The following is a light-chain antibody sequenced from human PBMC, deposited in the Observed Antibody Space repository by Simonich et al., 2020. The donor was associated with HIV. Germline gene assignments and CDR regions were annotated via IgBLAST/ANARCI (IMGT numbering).Light chain of an antibody. CDR3: QQRSNWPPLT. CDR2: GAF. CDR1: QSVSSN. Sequence: EIVMTQFPATLSVSPGETPTISCRASQSVSSNLAWYQQKPGQAPRLLIYGAFTRATGIPARVSGSGSGTEFTLTISSLQSEDFAIYYCQQRSNWPPLTFGGGTKVEIK. J-gene: IGKJ4*01. V-gene: IGKV3-15*01.